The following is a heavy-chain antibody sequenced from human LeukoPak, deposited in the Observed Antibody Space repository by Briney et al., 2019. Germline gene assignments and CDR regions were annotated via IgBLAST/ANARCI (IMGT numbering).Heavy chain of an antibody. J-gene: IGHJ4*02. CDR1: GGSFSGYY. Sequence: SETLSLTCAVYGGSFSGYYWSWIRQPPGKGLEWIGEINHSGSTNYSPSLKSRVTISVDTSKNQFSLKLSSVTAADTAVYYCARDPTYYDFWSGPTFDYWGQGTLVTVSS. CDR3: ARDPTYYDFWSGPTFDY. V-gene: IGHV4-34*01. CDR2: INHSGST. D-gene: IGHD3-3*01.